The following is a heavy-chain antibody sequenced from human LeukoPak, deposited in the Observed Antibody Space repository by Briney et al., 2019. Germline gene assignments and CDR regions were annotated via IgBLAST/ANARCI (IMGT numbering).Heavy chain of an antibody. CDR1: GGSFSGYY. D-gene: IGHD3-10*01. J-gene: IGHJ4*02. CDR2: INHSGST. CDR3: ARRWFGEFLDY. V-gene: IGHV4-34*01. Sequence: SETLSLTCAVYGGSFSGYYWSWIRQPPGKGLEWIGEINHSGSTNYNPSLKSRVTISVDTSKNQFSLKLSSVTAADTAVYYCARRWFGEFLDYWGQGTPVTVSS.